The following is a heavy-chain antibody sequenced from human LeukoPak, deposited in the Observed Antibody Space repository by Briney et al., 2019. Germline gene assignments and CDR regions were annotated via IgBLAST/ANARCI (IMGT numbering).Heavy chain of an antibody. CDR2: IRSKAYGGTT. CDR3: TRDSHSSGYDY. Sequence: GGSLRLSCTASGFTFGDYAMSWVRQAPGKGLEWVGFIRSKAYGGTTEYAASVKGRFTISRDDSKSIAYLQMNSLKTEDTAVYYCTRDSHSSGYDYWGQGTLVTVSS. J-gene: IGHJ4*02. V-gene: IGHV3-49*04. D-gene: IGHD6-19*01. CDR1: GFTFGDYA.